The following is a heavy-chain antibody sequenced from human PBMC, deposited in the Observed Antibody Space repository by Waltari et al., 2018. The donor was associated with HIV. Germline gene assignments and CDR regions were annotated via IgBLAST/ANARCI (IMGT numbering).Heavy chain of an antibody. V-gene: IGHV7-4-1*02. D-gene: IGHD6-19*01. J-gene: IGHJ4*02. CDR1: GYSFTTYA. CDR2: FNSDTGNP. Sequence: QVQVVQSGSELMQPGASVKVSCKASGYSFTTYAINWVRQAPGQGLEWMGWFNSDTGNPTYAQGFAGRLVFSLYTSVTTAFLQISSLKAEDTAVYYCAIGITGWTNDFWGQGTLVTVSS. CDR3: AIGITGWTNDF.